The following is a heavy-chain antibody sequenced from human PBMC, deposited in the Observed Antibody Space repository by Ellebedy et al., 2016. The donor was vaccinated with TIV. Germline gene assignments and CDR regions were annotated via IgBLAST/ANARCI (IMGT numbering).Heavy chain of an antibody. CDR1: GFTFSSYW. Sequence: GESLKISCAASGFTFSSYWMHWVRQAPGKGLEWVSAISGSGGSTYYADSVKGRFTISRDNSKNTLYLQMNSLRAEDTAVYYCAKCLSSRGGSTSCYDYWGQGTLVTVSS. CDR2: ISGSGGST. V-gene: IGHV3-23*01. D-gene: IGHD2-2*01. CDR3: AKCLSSRGGSTSCYDY. J-gene: IGHJ4*02.